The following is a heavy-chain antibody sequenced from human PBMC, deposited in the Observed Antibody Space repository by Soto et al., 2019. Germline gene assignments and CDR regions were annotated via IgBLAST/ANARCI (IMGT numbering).Heavy chain of an antibody. CDR1: GGTFSSYA. CDR2: IIPIFGTA. D-gene: IGHD1-26*01. V-gene: IGHV1-69*06. J-gene: IGHJ4*02. Sequence: QVQLVQSGAEVKKPGSSVKVSCKASGGTFSSYAISWVRQAPGQGLEWMGGIIPIFGTANYAQKFQGRVTITADKSTSTAYMALSSLRSEDTAVYYCARALGWELQASSGFDYWGQGTLVTVSS. CDR3: ARALGWELQASSGFDY.